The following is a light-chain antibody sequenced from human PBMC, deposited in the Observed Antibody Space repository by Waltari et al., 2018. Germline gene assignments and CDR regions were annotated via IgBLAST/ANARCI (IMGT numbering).Light chain of an antibody. CDR2: PEN. J-gene: IGLJ1*01. CDR3: QAWDSSAAGV. Sequence: SYELTQPPYVSVAPGQTAPISCSGAYLGDKYACWYQQKPGQSPVLVIYPENRRPSGIPERFSGSNSGNTATLTISGTQAMDEADYYWQAWDSSAAGVFGTGTKVTVL. CDR1: YLGDKY. V-gene: IGLV3-1*01.